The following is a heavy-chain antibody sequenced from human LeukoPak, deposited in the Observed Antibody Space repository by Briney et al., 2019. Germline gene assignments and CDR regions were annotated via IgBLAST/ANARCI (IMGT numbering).Heavy chain of an antibody. V-gene: IGHV4-39*01. CDR1: GGSISSSSYS. J-gene: IGHJ5*02. D-gene: IGHD2-2*01. Sequence: SETLSLTCTVSGGSISSSSYSWGWIRQPPGKGLEWIGSIYYSGSTYYNPSLKSRVTISVDTSKNQFSLKLSSVTAADTAVYYCARQATVVVPAAKGGFDPWGQGTLVTVSS. CDR2: IYYSGST. CDR3: ARQATVVVPAAKGGFDP.